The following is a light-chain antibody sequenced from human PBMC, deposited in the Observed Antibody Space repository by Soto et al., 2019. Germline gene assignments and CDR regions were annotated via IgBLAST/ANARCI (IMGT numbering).Light chain of an antibody. V-gene: IGKV3-15*01. CDR2: AVS. CDR1: QSVSNN. J-gene: IGKJ4*01. Sequence: EIVMTQSPVTLSVSPGERATLSCRASQSVSNNLAWYQQKPGQAPRLLIYAVSARATGIPARFSGSGSGTEFTLTISSLQSEDFAVYDCQQFNNWPLTFGGGTKVEIK. CDR3: QQFNNWPLT.